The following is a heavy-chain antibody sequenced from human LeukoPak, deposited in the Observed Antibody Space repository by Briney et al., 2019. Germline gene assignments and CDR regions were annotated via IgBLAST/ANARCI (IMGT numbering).Heavy chain of an antibody. CDR2: ISGSGGST. J-gene: IGHJ3*02. V-gene: IGHV3-23*01. CDR3: TRQQLDAFDI. Sequence: SGGSLRLSCAASGFTFSSYAMSWVRQAPGKGLEWVSAISGSGGSTYYADSVKGRFTISRDNAKNTLSLQMNSLRAEDTAVYYCTRQQLDAFDIWGPGTMVTVSS. D-gene: IGHD6-13*01. CDR1: GFTFSSYA.